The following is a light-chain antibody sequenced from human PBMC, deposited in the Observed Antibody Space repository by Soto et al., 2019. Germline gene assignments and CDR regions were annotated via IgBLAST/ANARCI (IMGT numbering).Light chain of an antibody. Sequence: QSALTQPASVSGSPGQSITISCTGTSSDVGAYNYVAWYQHHPGKAPKLIIYDVYNRPSGVSKRFSASKSHNTASLTISGLQAEDEADYYCSSYTSSRTRVFGGGTKLTVL. CDR2: DVY. CDR1: SSDVGAYNY. CDR3: SSYTSSRTRV. J-gene: IGLJ3*02. V-gene: IGLV2-14*03.